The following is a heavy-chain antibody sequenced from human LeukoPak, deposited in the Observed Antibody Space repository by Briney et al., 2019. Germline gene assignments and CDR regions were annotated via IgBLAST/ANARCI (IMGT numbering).Heavy chain of an antibody. Sequence: PSETLSLTCAVYGGSFSGYYWSWIRQPPGKGREWIGEINHSGSTNYNPSLKSRVTISVDTSKNQFSLKLSSVTAADTAVYYCARGWVEQWLALGGFDYYYGMDVWGQGTTVTVSS. CDR1: GGSFSGYY. D-gene: IGHD6-19*01. J-gene: IGHJ6*02. CDR2: INHSGST. CDR3: ARGWVEQWLALGGFDYYYGMDV. V-gene: IGHV4-34*01.